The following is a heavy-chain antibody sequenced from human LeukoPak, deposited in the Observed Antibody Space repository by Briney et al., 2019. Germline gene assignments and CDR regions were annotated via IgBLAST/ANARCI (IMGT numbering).Heavy chain of an antibody. Sequence: PSETLSLTCTVSGGSISSGSYYWSWIRQPAEKTLEWIGRIYTSGSTNYNPSLKSRVTISVDTSKNQFSLKLSSVTAADTAVYYCARGGDNRLYDSSGYYYVRTPRRLDYWGQGTLVTVSS. CDR1: GGSISSGSYY. D-gene: IGHD3-22*01. V-gene: IGHV4-61*02. CDR2: IYTSGST. J-gene: IGHJ4*02. CDR3: ARGGDNRLYDSSGYYYVRTPRRLDY.